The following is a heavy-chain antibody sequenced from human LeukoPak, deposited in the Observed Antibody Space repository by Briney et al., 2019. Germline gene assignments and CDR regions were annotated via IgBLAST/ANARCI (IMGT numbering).Heavy chain of an antibody. CDR3: ARGGWYYDNSGRQRGYSDH. Sequence: PSETLSLTCTVSGGSISSFYWTWIRQSPGKGLEWIGYIYYSGSTNYNPSLRSRVTISVDTSKNQFSLKLTSVTSADTAVYYCARGGWYYDNSGRQRGYSDHWGQGTLVTVSS. V-gene: IGHV4-59*01. CDR1: GGSISSFY. CDR2: IYYSGST. D-gene: IGHD3-22*01. J-gene: IGHJ4*02.